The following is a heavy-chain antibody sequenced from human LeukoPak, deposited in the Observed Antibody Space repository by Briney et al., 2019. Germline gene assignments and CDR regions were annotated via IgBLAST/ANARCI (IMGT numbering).Heavy chain of an antibody. CDR3: ARNRVGATAGYFDY. J-gene: IGHJ4*02. V-gene: IGHV1-69*05. CDR2: IIPIFGTA. D-gene: IGHD1-26*01. CDR1: GGTFSSYA. Sequence: ALVKVSCKASGGTFSSYAISWVRQAPGQGLEWMGGIIPIFGTANYAQKFQGRVTITTDESTSTAYMELSSLRSEDTAVYYCARNRVGATAGYFDYWGQGTLVTVSS.